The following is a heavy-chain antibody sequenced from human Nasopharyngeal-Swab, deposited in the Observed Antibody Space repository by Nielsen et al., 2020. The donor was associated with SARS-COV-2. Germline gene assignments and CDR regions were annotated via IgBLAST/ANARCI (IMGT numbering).Heavy chain of an antibody. Sequence: ASVKVSCKASGYTFTGYYMHWVRQAPGQGLEWMGWINPNSGGTNYAQKFQGWVIMSRDTSISTAYMELSRLRSDDTAVYYCARDYHEGDILSVRPYAFDIWGQGTVVTVSS. CDR3: ARDYHEGDILSVRPYAFDI. CDR2: INPNSGGT. V-gene: IGHV1-2*04. CDR1: GYTFTGYY. D-gene: IGHD3-9*01. J-gene: IGHJ3*02.